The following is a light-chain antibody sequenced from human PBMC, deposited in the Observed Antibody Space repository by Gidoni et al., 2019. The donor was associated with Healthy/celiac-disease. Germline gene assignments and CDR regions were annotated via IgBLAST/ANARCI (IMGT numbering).Light chain of an antibody. CDR2: GAS. CDR3: QQYGSSPPFT. Sequence: DIVLTQSPGTLSLSPGERATLSCRASQSVSRSYLAWYQQKPGQAPRLLIYGASSRATGIPDRFSGSGSGTDFTLTISRLEPEDCAVYYCQQYGSSPPFTFGPGTKVDIK. J-gene: IGKJ3*01. CDR1: QSVSRSY. V-gene: IGKV3-20*01.